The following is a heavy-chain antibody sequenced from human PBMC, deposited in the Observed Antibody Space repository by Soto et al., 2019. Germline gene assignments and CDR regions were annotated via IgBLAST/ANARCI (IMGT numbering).Heavy chain of an antibody. J-gene: IGHJ5*02. CDR2: IYYSGST. CDR3: ARHYSSGSRNWFDP. D-gene: IGHD6-19*01. V-gene: IGHV4-39*01. CDR1: GGSINSSSYF. Sequence: SETLSLTCSVSGGSINSSSYFWGWVRQPPGKGLEWIGGIYYSGSTYYNPSLRSRVTISVDTSKNQFSLKLSSVTAADTAVFYCARHYSSGSRNWFDPWGQGTLVTAPQ.